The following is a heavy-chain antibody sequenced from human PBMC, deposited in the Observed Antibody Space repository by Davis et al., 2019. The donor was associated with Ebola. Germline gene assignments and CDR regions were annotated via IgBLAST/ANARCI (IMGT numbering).Heavy chain of an antibody. CDR3: ATGGYHYYYGMDV. Sequence: MPSETLSLTCAVYGGSFSGYYWSWIRQPPGKGLEWIGEINHSGSTNYNPSLKSRVTISVDTSKNQFSLKLSSVTAADTAVYYCATGGYHYYYGMDVWGQGTTVTVSS. J-gene: IGHJ6*02. CDR1: GGSFSGYY. D-gene: IGHD3-16*01. CDR2: INHSGST. V-gene: IGHV4-34*01.